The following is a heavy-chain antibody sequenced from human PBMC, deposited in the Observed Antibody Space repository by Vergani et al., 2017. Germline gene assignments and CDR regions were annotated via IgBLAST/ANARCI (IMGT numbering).Heavy chain of an antibody. D-gene: IGHD6-25*01. CDR3: AGGAAPDYYYYGMDV. V-gene: IGHV3-48*03. J-gene: IGHJ6*02. CDR2: ISSSGSTI. CDR1: GFTFSSYE. Sequence: EVQLLESGGGLVQPGGSLRLSCAASGFTFSSYEMNWVRQAPGKGLEWVSYISSSGSTIYYADSVKGRFTISRDNAKNSLYLQMNSLRAEDTAVYYCAGGAAPDYYYYGMDVWGQGTTVTVSS.